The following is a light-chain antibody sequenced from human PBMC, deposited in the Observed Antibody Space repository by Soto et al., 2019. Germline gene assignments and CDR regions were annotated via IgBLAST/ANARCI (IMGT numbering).Light chain of an antibody. Sequence: QSVLTQPASVSGSPGQSITISCTGTSSDVGGYNYVSWYQQHPGKAPKLMIYDVINRPSAVSNRFSGAKSGNSASLTISGLQAEDGAEYYCSSYTSSSTYVVFGGGTKVTVL. CDR1: SSDVGGYNY. CDR3: SSYTSSSTYVV. V-gene: IGLV2-14*03. CDR2: DVI. J-gene: IGLJ2*01.